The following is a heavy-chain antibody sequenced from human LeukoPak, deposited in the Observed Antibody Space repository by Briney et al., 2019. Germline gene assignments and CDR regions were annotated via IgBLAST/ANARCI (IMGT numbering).Heavy chain of an antibody. Sequence: ASVKVSSTPSVYTFTIFGISWVRQAPGQGLEWMGWIGAYNGDTNYAQKCQGRVTMTTDTSTSTAYMDLRSLRSDDTAVYYCTRDHCRGDNCPSFDYWGQGTLVTVSS. V-gene: IGHV1-18*04. CDR1: VYTFTIFG. D-gene: IGHD2-15*01. CDR2: IGAYNGDT. CDR3: TRDHCRGDNCPSFDY. J-gene: IGHJ4*02.